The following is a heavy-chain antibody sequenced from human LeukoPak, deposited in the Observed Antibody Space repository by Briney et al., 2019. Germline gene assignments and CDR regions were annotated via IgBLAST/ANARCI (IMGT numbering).Heavy chain of an antibody. CDR3: ARDHLPYSSGWYVL. Sequence: ASVKVSCKASGYTFTSYDINWVRQATGQGLEWMGWINPNSGGTNYAQKFQGRVTMTRDTSISTAYMELSRLRSDDTAVYYCARDHLPYSSGWYVLWGQGTLVTVSS. J-gene: IGHJ1*01. CDR2: INPNSGGT. CDR1: GYTFTSYD. D-gene: IGHD6-19*01. V-gene: IGHV1-2*02.